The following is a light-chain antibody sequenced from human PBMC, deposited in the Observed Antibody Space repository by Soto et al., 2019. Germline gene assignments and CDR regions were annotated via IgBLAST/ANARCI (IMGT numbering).Light chain of an antibody. J-gene: IGLJ1*01. V-gene: IGLV2-8*01. Sequence: QSALTQPPSASGSPGQSVTISCTGTGSDVGDYNYVSWYQQHPGKAPKLMIYGVTKRPSGVPDRFSGSKSGNTASLTVSGLQAEDEANYYCSSYTGSSYVFGTGTKVTVL. CDR1: GSDVGDYNY. CDR3: SSYTGSSYV. CDR2: GVT.